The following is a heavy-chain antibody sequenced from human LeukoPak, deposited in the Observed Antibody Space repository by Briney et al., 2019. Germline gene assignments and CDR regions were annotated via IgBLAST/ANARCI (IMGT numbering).Heavy chain of an antibody. D-gene: IGHD3-10*01. CDR1: GGSISSSTYY. CDR3: ARSYGSGTYSGGY. Sequence: SETLSLTCTVSGGSISSSTYYWGWIRQPPGKGLEWIGNIYYSGATYYNPSLKSRVTISVDTSNNQFSLKLTSMTAADTAVYYCARSYGSGTYSGGYWGQGTLVTVSS. CDR2: IYYSGAT. J-gene: IGHJ4*02. V-gene: IGHV4-39*01.